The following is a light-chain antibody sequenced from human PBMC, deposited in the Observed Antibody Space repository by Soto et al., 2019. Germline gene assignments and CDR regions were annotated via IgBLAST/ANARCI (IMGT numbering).Light chain of an antibody. V-gene: IGLV1-40*01. CDR3: QSYDSTLSGSG. J-gene: IGLJ3*02. Sequence: QSVLTQPPSVSGAPGQRVTISCTGSSSNIGAGYDVHWYQQLPGTAPKLLIYGNSNRPSGVPDRFSGSKSGTSASLAITGRQAEDEADYYCQSYDSTLSGSGFGGGTKLTV. CDR2: GNS. CDR1: SSNIGAGYD.